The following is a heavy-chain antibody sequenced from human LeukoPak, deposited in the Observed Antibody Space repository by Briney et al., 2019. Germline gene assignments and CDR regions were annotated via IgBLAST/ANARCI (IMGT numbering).Heavy chain of an antibody. J-gene: IGHJ5*02. CDR2: ISHSGST. CDR1: GGSISSGGYS. D-gene: IGHD3-10*01. V-gene: IGHV4-30-2*01. Sequence: PSETLSLTCAVSGGSISSGGYSWSWIRQPPGKGLEWIGYISHSGSTYYNPSLKSRVTISVDRSKNQFSLKLTSVTAADTALYYCATGGVRGVYGHNWFDPWGQGTLVTVSS. CDR3: ATGGVRGVYGHNWFDP.